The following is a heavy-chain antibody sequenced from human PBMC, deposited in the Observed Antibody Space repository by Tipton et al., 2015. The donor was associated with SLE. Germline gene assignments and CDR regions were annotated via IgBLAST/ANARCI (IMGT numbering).Heavy chain of an antibody. D-gene: IGHD2-2*01. CDR3: ARDPWGYCSSTSCRDYYGMDV. Sequence: TLSLTCTVSGGSISSHYWSWIRQHPGKGLEWIGYIYYSGSTYYNPSLKSRVTISVDTSKNQFSLKLSSVTAADTAVYYCARDPWGYCSSTSCRDYYGMDVWGQGTTVTVSS. CDR2: IYYSGST. J-gene: IGHJ6*02. V-gene: IGHV4-59*11. CDR1: GGSISSHY.